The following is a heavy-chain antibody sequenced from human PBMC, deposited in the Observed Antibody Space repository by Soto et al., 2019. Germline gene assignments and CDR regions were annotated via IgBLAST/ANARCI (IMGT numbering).Heavy chain of an antibody. V-gene: IGHV1-8*01. CDR2: MNPNSGHT. D-gene: IGHD2-2*01. J-gene: IGHJ5*02. CDR3: ASAMSTT. CDR1: GYTFTSHD. Sequence: QVQLVQSGAEVKKPGASVKVSCKASGYTFTSHDINWMRQATGQGLEWMGWMNPNSGHTNYAQKFQGRVTMTRDTSISTACMELTNLRSEDTAIYYCASAMSTTWGQGTLVTVSS.